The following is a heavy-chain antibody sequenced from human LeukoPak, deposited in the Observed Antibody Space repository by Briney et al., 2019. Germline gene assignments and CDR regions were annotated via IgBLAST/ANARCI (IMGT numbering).Heavy chain of an antibody. V-gene: IGHV3-74*01. CDR3: ARDRGYSYGSDY. D-gene: IGHD5-18*01. J-gene: IGHJ4*02. CDR2: INRDGSSA. CDR1: GFTFSSYW. Sequence: PGESLRLSCAASGFTFSSYWMHWVRQAPGKGLVWVSRINRDGSSATYADSVKGRFTISRDNAKNTLYLQMNSLRAEDTAVYYCARDRGYSYGSDYWGQGTLVTVSS.